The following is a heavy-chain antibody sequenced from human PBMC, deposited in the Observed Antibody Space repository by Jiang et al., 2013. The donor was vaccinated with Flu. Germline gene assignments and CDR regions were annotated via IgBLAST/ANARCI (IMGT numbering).Heavy chain of an antibody. D-gene: IGHD6-19*01. J-gene: IGHJ2*01. CDR3: ARPSTRGQWPDNWYFDL. V-gene: IGHV4-39*07. CDR1: GGSISSSSYY. Sequence: SGSGLVKPSETLSLTCTVSGGSISSSSYYWGWIRQPPGKGLEWIGSIYYSGSTYYNPSLKSRVTISVDTSKNQFSLKLSSVTAADTAVYYCARPSTRGQWPDNWYFDLWGRGTLVTVSS. CDR2: IYYSGST.